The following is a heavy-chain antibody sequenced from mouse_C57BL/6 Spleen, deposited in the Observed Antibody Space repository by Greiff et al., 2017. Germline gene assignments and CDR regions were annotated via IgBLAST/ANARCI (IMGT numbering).Heavy chain of an antibody. CDR1: GFTFSSYG. D-gene: IGHD2-13*01. CDR2: ISSSCSYT. CDR3: ERSGGDYVFYDMDY. V-gene: IGHV5-6*01. J-gene: IGHJ4*01. Sequence: EMNLVESGGDLVKPGGFLKLSCAASGFTFSSYGMSWVRPTPDKRPEWVATISSSCSYTYYPDSVKGRFTITRDNAKNTPYLQMSSLRSEDTAMYCGERSGGDYVFYDMDYWGQGTSVTVSS.